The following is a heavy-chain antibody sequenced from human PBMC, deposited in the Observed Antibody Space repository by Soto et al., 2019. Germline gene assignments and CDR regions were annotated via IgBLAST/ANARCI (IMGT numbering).Heavy chain of an antibody. CDR2: IIPILGIA. CDR3: ARAALERRGGDACDI. Sequence: QVQLVQSGAEVKKPGSSVKVSCKASGGTFSSYTISWVRQAPGQGLEWMGRIIPILGIANYAQKFQGRVTITADKTPSTAYMELSSLRSEDTAVYYCARAALERRGGDACDIWGQGTMVTVSS. CDR1: GGTFSSYT. J-gene: IGHJ3*02. V-gene: IGHV1-69*02. D-gene: IGHD1-1*01.